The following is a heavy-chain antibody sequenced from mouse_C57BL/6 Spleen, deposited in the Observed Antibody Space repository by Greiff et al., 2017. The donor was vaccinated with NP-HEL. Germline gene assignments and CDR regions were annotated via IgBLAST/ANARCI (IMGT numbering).Heavy chain of an antibody. J-gene: IGHJ2*01. Sequence: QVQLQQPGAELVMPGASVKLSCKASGYTFTSYWMHWVKQRPGQGLEWIGEIDPSDSYTNYNQKFKGKSTLTVDKSSSTAYMQLSSLTSEDSAVYYCARRLITTAFDYWGQGTTLPVSS. V-gene: IGHV1-69*01. CDR2: IDPSDSYT. D-gene: IGHD1-1*01. CDR3: ARRLITTAFDY. CDR1: GYTFTSYW.